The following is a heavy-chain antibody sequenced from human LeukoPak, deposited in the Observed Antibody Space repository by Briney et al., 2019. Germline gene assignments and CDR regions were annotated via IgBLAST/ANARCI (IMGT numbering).Heavy chain of an antibody. CDR3: ARDRDGGGFEY. CDR2: IKQDGRVK. CDR1: GFTLSNYW. V-gene: IGHV3-7*01. D-gene: IGHD4-23*01. J-gene: IGHJ4*02. Sequence: GGSPRLSCAASGFTLSNYWMSWVPQAPGKGVGWVANIKQDGRVKQYVDSMKGRFTISRDNAKNSLYLQMNSLRVEDTAVYYCARDRDGGGFEYWGQGTLVTVSS.